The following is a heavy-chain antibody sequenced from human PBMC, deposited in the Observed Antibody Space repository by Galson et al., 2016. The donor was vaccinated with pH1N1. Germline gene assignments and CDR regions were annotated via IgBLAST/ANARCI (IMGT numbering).Heavy chain of an antibody. Sequence: SVKVSCKASGYTFTYYAIHWVRQAPGQRLEWMGWINTGNGNTKYSQKFQGRVTITRDTSASTASMELSSLTSEDTAVYYCARDPYGSGPFYYHGLDVWGQGTTVTVSS. V-gene: IGHV1-3*04. CDR1: GYTFTYYA. J-gene: IGHJ6*02. D-gene: IGHD3-10*01. CDR2: INTGNGNT. CDR3: ARDPYGSGPFYYHGLDV.